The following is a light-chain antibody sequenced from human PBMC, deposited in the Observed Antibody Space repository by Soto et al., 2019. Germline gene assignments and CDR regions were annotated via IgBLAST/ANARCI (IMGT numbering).Light chain of an antibody. CDR2: EVT. J-gene: IGLJ1*01. CDR1: NSDIGNYNI. V-gene: IGLV2-23*02. CDR3: CSYAGSNVVV. Sequence: SVLTQPASVSGSPGQSITISCTGSNSDIGNYNIVSWYQQHPDKAPQLIIYEVTKRPSGVSNRFSGSKSGNTASLTIPGLQAGDEGDYHCCSYAGSNVVVFGTGTKVTV.